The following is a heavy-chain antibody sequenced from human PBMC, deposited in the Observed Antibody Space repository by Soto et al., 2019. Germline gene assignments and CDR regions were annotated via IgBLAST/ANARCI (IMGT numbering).Heavy chain of an antibody. CDR1: GFTFTKYS. D-gene: IGHD6-19*01. CDR3: VRDSSDSY. J-gene: IGHJ4*02. Sequence: EVQLVESGGGLIQVGGSLRLSCAASGFTFTKYSMNWVRQAPGKGLEWVSYISSSSTNIYYADSVKGRFTISRDTAKTSAYLQMKSLIVEDTAVYYCVRDSSDSYWGQGTLVTVSS. CDR2: ISSSSTNI. V-gene: IGHV3-48*01.